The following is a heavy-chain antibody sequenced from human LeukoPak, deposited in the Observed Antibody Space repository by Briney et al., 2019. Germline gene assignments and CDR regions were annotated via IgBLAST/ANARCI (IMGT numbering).Heavy chain of an antibody. Sequence: ASVKVSCKASGYTFTSYGISWVRQAPGQGLDWMGCISAYSGNTNYAQKLQGRVTMTSDTSTSTAYMELRSLRSDDTAVYYCARQVRFLEWLFPDYYYYYGMDVWGQGTAVTVSS. J-gene: IGHJ6*02. CDR2: ISAYSGNT. D-gene: IGHD3-3*01. V-gene: IGHV1-18*01. CDR3: ARQVRFLEWLFPDYYYYYGMDV. CDR1: GYTFTSYG.